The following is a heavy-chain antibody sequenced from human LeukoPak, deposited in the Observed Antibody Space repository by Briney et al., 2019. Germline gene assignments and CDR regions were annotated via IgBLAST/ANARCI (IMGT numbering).Heavy chain of an antibody. V-gene: IGHV3-53*01. CDR3: AKYLATVANYFDY. D-gene: IGHD4-11*01. CDR2: IYSGETT. CDR1: GFTVSSNY. Sequence: GGSLRLSCAASGFTVSSNYMSWVRQAPGKGLEWVSVIYSGETTYYADSVKGRFTISRDNSKNTLYLQMNSLRAEDTAVYYCAKYLATVANYFDYWGLGTLVTVSS. J-gene: IGHJ4*02.